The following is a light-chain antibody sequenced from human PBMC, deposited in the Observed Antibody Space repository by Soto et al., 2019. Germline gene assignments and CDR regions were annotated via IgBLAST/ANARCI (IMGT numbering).Light chain of an antibody. CDR1: SSDVGSYNY. J-gene: IGLJ1*01. CDR3: TSYTSSITYV. Sequence: QSALTQPASVSGSPGQSITISCTGTSSDVGSYNYVSWYQHHPGKAPKLIIYDVTNRPSGVSNRFSGSKSGNTASLTISGLQAEDEADYYCTSYTSSITYVFGTGTKLTVL. CDR2: DVT. V-gene: IGLV2-14*03.